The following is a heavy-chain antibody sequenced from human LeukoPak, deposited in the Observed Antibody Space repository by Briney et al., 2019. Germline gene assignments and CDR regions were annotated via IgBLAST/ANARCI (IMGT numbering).Heavy chain of an antibody. V-gene: IGHV3-64D*06. D-gene: IGHD2-8*01. CDR3: VKDLNGTWSFDY. J-gene: IGHJ4*02. CDR2: ISSNEYDT. CDR1: GYTLTELS. Sequence: ASVKVSCKVSGYTLTELSMHWVRQAPGKGLEYVSSISSNEYDTYYADSVKGRFTISRDNSKNTLFLQMSSLRAEDTAVYYCVKDLNGTWSFDYWGQGTLVTVSS.